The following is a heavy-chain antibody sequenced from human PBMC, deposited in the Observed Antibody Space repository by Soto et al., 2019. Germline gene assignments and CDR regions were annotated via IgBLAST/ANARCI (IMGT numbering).Heavy chain of an antibody. D-gene: IGHD5-12*01. V-gene: IGHV1-18*04. CDR3: ARLIVGRDGYNYYGY. Sequence: GASVKFSCKASGYTFTSYGISWVRQAPGQGLEWMGWISAYNGNTNYAQKLQGRVTMTRDTSISTAYMELSRLRSDDTAVYYCARLIVGRDGYNYYGYWGQGTLVTVSS. J-gene: IGHJ4*02. CDR2: ISAYNGNT. CDR1: GYTFTSYG.